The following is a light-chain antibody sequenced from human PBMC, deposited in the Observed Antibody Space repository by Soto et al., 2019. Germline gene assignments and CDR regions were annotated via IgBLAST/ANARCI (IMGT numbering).Light chain of an antibody. CDR3: QPYNNWPPFT. V-gene: IGKV3-15*01. J-gene: IGKJ3*01. Sequence: EIVMTQSPATLSVSPGERATLSCRASQSVSSNLAWYQQKPGQAPRLLIYGASTRATGIPARFSGSGSGTDFTRTISSLQSEDFAVYYCQPYNNWPPFTFGPGTKVDIK. CDR2: GAS. CDR1: QSVSSN.